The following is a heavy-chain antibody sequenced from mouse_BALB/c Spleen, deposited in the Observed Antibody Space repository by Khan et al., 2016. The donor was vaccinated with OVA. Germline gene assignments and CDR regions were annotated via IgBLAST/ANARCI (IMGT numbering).Heavy chain of an antibody. J-gene: IGHJ3*01. CDR1: GYTFTNYW. CDR2: INPTTGYT. CDR3: EILRLPY. Sequence: QVQLQQSGAELAKPGASVKMSCKASGYTFTNYWMHWVKQRPGQGLEWIGYINPTTGYTEYNQKFKDKATLTADKSSSTAYMQLSSLTSEDSAVYYCEILRLPYWGQGTLVTVSA. D-gene: IGHD2-4*01. V-gene: IGHV1-7*01.